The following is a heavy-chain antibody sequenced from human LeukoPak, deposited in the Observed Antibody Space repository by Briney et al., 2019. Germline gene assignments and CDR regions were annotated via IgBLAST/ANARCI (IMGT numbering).Heavy chain of an antibody. V-gene: IGHV3-33*08. Sequence: GGSLRLSCAASGFIFSSYWMTWVRQAPGKGLEWVAVIWYDGSNKYYADSVKGRFTISRDNSKNTLYLQMNSLRAEDTAVYYCARADGYSSGWYLTGIVYWGQGTLVTVSS. CDR2: IWYDGSNK. D-gene: IGHD6-19*01. J-gene: IGHJ4*02. CDR3: ARADGYSSGWYLTGIVY. CDR1: GFIFSSYW.